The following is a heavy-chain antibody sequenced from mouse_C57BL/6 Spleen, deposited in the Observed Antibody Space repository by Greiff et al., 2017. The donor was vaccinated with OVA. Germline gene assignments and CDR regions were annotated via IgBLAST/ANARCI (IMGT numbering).Heavy chain of an antibody. CDR1: GFTFSDYG. CDR3: ARTPWAY. V-gene: IGHV5-17*01. CDR2: ISSGSSTI. J-gene: IGHJ3*01. Sequence: EVKLQESGGGLVKPGGSLKLSCAASGFTFSDYGMHWVRQAPEKGLEWVAYISSGSSTIYYADTVKGRFTISRDNAKNTLFLQMTSLRSEDTAMYYCARTPWAYWGQGTLVTVSA.